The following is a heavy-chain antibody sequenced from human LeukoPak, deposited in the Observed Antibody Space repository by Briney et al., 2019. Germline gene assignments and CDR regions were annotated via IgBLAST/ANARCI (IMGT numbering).Heavy chain of an antibody. CDR2: ISASGVST. CDR3: AKDRRSGSYSTLDY. J-gene: IGHJ4*02. CDR1: GFSVGSHY. D-gene: IGHD1-26*01. Sequence: GGSLRLSCAASGFSVGSHYMTWVRQAPGQGLEWVSAISASGVSTYYADSVKGRFTISRDYSKNTLYLQMNSLRAEDTAVYYCAKDRRSGSYSTLDYWGQGTLVTVSS. V-gene: IGHV3-23*01.